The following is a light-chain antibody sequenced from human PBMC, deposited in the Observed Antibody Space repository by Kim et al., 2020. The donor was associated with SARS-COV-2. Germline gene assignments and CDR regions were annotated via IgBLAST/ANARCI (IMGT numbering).Light chain of an antibody. V-gene: IGLV3-19*01. CDR3: NSRGSNDNVL. Sequence: VALGQTVRITCQGDSLRSYYANWYQQKPGQAPIVGIYGKNNRPSGIPDRFSGSSSGDTASLTITGTQAGDEADYYCNSRGSNDNVLFGGGTQLTVL. J-gene: IGLJ2*01. CDR2: GKN. CDR1: SLRSYY.